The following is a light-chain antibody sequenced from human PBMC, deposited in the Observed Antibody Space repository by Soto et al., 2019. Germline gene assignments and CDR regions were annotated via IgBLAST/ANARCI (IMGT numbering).Light chain of an antibody. Sequence: EIVLTQSPGTLSLSPGERATLSCRASQSVSSSYLAWYQQKPGQAPRLLIYGASSRATGIPDRFSGSGSGTDFTLTICRLXPEDFAVYYCQQYGSSPPYTFGQGTKLEIK. J-gene: IGKJ2*01. CDR1: QSVSSSY. V-gene: IGKV3-20*01. CDR3: QQYGSSPPYT. CDR2: GAS.